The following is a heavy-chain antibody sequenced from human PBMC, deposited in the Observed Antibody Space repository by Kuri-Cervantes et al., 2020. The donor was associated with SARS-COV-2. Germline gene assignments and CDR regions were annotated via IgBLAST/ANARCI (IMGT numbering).Heavy chain of an antibody. J-gene: IGHJ4*02. CDR2: IYPGDSDT. CDR3: ARHPQRYSSSWADY. CDR1: GYSFTSYW. V-gene: IGHV5-51*01. Sequence: GGSLRLSCKGSGYSFTSYWIGWVRQMPGKGLEWMGIIYPGDSDTRYSPSFQGQVTISADKSISTAYLQWSSLKASDTAMYYRARHPQRYSSSWADYWGQGTLVTVSS. D-gene: IGHD6-13*01.